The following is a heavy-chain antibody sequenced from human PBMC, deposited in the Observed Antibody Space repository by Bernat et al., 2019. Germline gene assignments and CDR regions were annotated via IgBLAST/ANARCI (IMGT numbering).Heavy chain of an antibody. Sequence: EVQLVESGGGLVKPGGSLRLSCAASGFIFSSYSMNWVRQAPGKGLEWGSSISSSSSYIYYADSMKGRFTISRDNAKNSLYLQMNSLRAEDTAVYYCARALGVGVTRIGDVFDIWGPGTMVTVSS. V-gene: IGHV3-21*01. CDR2: ISSSSSYI. D-gene: IGHD1-26*01. CDR1: GFIFSSYS. CDR3: ARALGVGVTRIGDVFDI. J-gene: IGHJ3*02.